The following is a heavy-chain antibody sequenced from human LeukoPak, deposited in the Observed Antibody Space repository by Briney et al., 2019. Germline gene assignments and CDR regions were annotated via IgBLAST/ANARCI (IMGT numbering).Heavy chain of an antibody. Sequence: GGSLRLSCAASGFTFSSYWMHWVRQAPGKGLLWVSRINTDGSSTSYADSVKGRFTISRDNAKNTLYLQMNSLRAEDTAVYYCAREVVGATYDAFDIWGQGTMVTVSS. V-gene: IGHV3-74*01. CDR2: INTDGSST. CDR3: AREVVGATYDAFDI. D-gene: IGHD1-26*01. J-gene: IGHJ3*02. CDR1: GFTFSSYW.